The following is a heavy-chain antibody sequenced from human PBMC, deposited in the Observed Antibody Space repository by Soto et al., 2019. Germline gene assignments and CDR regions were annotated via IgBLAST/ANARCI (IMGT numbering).Heavy chain of an antibody. CDR3: ASALQYDSAGYYLRYFHH. Sequence: SETLSLTCAVSGGSISSGGNSWNWIRQPPGKGLEWIGYIYHTGSTYYNPSLKSRVTISVDRSNNQFSLNLSSVTAADTAVYYCASALQYDSAGYYLRYFHHWGQGALVTVSS. D-gene: IGHD3-22*01. J-gene: IGHJ1*01. V-gene: IGHV4-30-2*01. CDR1: GGSISSGGNS. CDR2: IYHTGST.